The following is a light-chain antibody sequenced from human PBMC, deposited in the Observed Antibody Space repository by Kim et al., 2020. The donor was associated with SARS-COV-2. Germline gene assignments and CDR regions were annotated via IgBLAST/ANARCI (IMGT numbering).Light chain of an antibody. V-gene: IGKV3-15*01. CDR1: QSVNSN. J-gene: IGKJ2*01. CDR2: GAS. Sequence: VMTQSPATLSVSPGERATLSCRASQSVNSNLAWYQQQPGQAPRLLIYGASTRATDIPARFSGSGSGTEFTLIISSLQSEDIAVHYCQQYDNWPPYTFGQWTKLEIK. CDR3: QQYDNWPPYT.